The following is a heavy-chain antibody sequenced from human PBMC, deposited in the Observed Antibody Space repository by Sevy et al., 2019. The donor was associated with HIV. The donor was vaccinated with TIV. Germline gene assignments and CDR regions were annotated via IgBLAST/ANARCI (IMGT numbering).Heavy chain of an antibody. D-gene: IGHD6-19*01. CDR3: VLNIAVAGPSYYYYYMDV. V-gene: IGHV3-48*02. CDR1: GFTFSSYS. CDR2: ISSSSSTI. Sequence: GGSLRLSCAASGFTFSSYSMNWVRQAPGKGLEWVSYISSSSSTIYYAASVKGRFTISRDNAKNSLYLQMNSLRDEDTAVYYCVLNIAVAGPSYYYYYMDVWGKGTTVTVSS. J-gene: IGHJ6*03.